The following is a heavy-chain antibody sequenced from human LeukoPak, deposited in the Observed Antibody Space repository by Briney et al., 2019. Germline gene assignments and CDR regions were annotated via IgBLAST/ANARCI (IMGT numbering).Heavy chain of an antibody. CDR2: INNSGST. J-gene: IGHJ4*02. CDR3: AREVWWALVRRRPYYFDY. CDR1: GVSFSGYY. D-gene: IGHD1-26*01. V-gene: IGHV4-34*01. Sequence: PSENLSLNCAVYGVSFSGYYWSWIRQPPGKGLEWIVGINNSGSTNSKQSLESGVTISVDTSKNQFSLKMSSVAAADTAVYYCAREVWWALVRRRPYYFDYWGQGTLVTVSS.